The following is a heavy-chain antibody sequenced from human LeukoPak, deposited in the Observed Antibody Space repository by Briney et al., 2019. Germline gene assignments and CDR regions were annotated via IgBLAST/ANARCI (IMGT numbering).Heavy chain of an antibody. Sequence: SETLSLTCTVSGASVTTYYWSGIRQPPGKGLEWIGYIYYSGHTHNNPSLNSRVSISVDTSKNQFSLILTSLTTADTAVYYCVRVVPGGASFDSWGQGTLVTVSS. CDR2: IYYSGHT. J-gene: IGHJ4*02. CDR3: VRVVPGGASFDS. CDR1: GASVTTYY. V-gene: IGHV4-59*02. D-gene: IGHD3-16*01.